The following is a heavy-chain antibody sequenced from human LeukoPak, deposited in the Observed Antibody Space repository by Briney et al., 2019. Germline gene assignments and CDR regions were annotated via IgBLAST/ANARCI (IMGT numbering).Heavy chain of an antibody. CDR2: LYSGGSA. CDR1: GFTVSRNY. D-gene: IGHD2-21*02. Sequence: GGSLRLSCAASGFTVSRNYMNWVRQAPGKGLEWIAVLYSGGSAYYADSVKGRFTISRDSSKNTLYLQIYSLRAEDTAVYYCARDSETETGWYYYGMDVWGQGTTVTVSS. V-gene: IGHV3-53*01. J-gene: IGHJ6*02. CDR3: ARDSETETGWYYYGMDV.